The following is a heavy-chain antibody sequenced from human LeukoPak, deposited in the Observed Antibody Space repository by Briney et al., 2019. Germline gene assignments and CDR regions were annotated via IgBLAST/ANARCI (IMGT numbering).Heavy chain of an antibody. CDR3: ARRSGIYDSSGYYSHSYYFDY. CDR2: TYYGSKWYN. J-gene: IGHJ4*02. V-gene: IGHV6-1*01. CDR1: GDSVSSNSAA. D-gene: IGHD3-22*01. Sequence: SQTLSLTCAISGDSVSSNSAAWNWIRQSPSRGLEWLGRTYYGSKWYNDYAVSVKSRITINPDTSKNQFSLQLNSVTPEDTAVYYCARRSGIYDSSGYYSHSYYFDYWGQGTLVTVSS.